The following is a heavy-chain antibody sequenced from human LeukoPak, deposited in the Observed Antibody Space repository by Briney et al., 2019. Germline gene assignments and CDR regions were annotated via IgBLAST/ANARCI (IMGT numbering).Heavy chain of an antibody. J-gene: IGHJ6*03. CDR2: IYHSGST. CDR1: GGSISSSNW. V-gene: IGHV4-4*02. CDR3: ARGPSLAASNMDV. D-gene: IGHD2-15*01. Sequence: SGTLSLTCAVSGGSISSSNWWSWVRQPPGKGLEWIGEIYHSGSTYYNPSLKSRVTISVDTSKNQFSLRLSSVTAADTAVYYCARGPSLAASNMDVWGKGTTVTVSS.